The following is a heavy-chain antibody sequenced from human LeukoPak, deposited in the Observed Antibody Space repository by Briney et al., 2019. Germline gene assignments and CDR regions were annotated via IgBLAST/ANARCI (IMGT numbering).Heavy chain of an antibody. D-gene: IGHD3-22*01. CDR3: AGGLSDYYYTIGY. J-gene: IGHJ4*02. CDR2: INSDGSNT. V-gene: IGHV3-74*01. CDR1: GFTVTNYW. Sequence: GGSLRLSCTTSGFTVTNYWMHWVRQAPGKGLVWVSRINSDGSNTNYAGSVKGRFTISRDNARNTLYLQMNSLRAEDTAVYYCAGGLSDYYYTIGYWGQGTLVTVSS.